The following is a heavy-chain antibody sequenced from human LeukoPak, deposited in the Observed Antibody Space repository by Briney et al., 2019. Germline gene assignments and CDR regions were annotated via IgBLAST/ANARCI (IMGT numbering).Heavy chain of an antibody. CDR2: IIPIFGTA. J-gene: IGHJ4*02. Sequence: VASVTVSCKASGGTFSSYAISWVRQAPGQGLEWMGGIIPIFGTANYAQKFQGRVTITADESTSTAYMKLSSLRSEDTAVYYCARALEWLSSGGCYDYWGQGTLVTVSS. V-gene: IGHV1-69*13. D-gene: IGHD3-3*01. CDR1: GGTFSSYA. CDR3: ARALEWLSSGGCYDY.